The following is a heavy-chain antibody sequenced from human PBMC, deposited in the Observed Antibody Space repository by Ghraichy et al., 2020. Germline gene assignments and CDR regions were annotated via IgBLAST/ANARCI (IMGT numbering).Heavy chain of an antibody. CDR1: GFTFSTYG. J-gene: IGHJ4*02. D-gene: IGHD4/OR15-4a*01. Sequence: GGSLRLSCAASGFTFSTYGMSWVRQAPAKGLEWVSSIGGSGDYTYYADSVKGRFTISRYYSKNTLDLQMNSLRAEDTAVYYCAKSSRHGAYDTYYFDYWGQGTLVTVSS. CDR2: IGGSGDYT. V-gene: IGHV3-23*01. CDR3: AKSSRHGAYDTYYFDY.